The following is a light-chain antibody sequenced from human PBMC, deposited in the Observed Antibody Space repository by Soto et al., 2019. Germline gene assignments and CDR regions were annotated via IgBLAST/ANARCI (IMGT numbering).Light chain of an antibody. Sequence: IQMSHSPSTLSASVGDRVTITCRASQTISSWLAWYPQKPGKAPKLLIYKASTLKSGVPSRFSGSGSGTEFTLTISGLQPDDVATSDCRQYNSYSEGFGQGIKVDTK. CDR3: RQYNSYSEG. CDR1: QTISSW. J-gene: IGKJ1*01. CDR2: KAS. V-gene: IGKV1-5*03.